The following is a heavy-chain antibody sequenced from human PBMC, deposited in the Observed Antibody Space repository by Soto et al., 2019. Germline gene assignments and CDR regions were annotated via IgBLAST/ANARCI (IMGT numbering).Heavy chain of an antibody. CDR3: ARVDGSGSYNGYYYYYMDV. J-gene: IGHJ6*03. CDR1: GFTFSSYS. V-gene: IGHV3-21*01. CDR2: ISSSSSYI. Sequence: GGSLRLSCAASGFTFSSYSMNWVRQAPGKGLEWVSSISSSSSYIYYADSVKGRFTISRDNAKNSLYLQMNSLRAEDTAVYYCARVDGSGSYNGYYYYYMDVWGKGTTVTVSS. D-gene: IGHD3-10*01.